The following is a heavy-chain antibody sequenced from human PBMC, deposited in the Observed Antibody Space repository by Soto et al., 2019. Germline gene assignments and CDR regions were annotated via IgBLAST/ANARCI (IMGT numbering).Heavy chain of an antibody. J-gene: IGHJ6*03. D-gene: IGHD3-3*01. V-gene: IGHV1-18*01. CDR1: GYTFTSYG. Sequence: QVQLVQSGAEVKKPGASVKVSCKASGYTFTSYGISWVRQAPGQGLEWMGWISAYNGNTNYTQKLQGRVTMTTNTSTSKAYMELRSLRSDDTAVYYWARVRFLELLLFGFSGRCYMDVWGKGTTVTVSS. CDR3: ARVRFLELLLFGFSGRCYMDV. CDR2: ISAYNGNT.